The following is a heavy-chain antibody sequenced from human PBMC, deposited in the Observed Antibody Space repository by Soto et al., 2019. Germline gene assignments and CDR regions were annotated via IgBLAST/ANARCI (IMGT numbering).Heavy chain of an antibody. V-gene: IGHV4-30-2*01. Sequence: QLQLQESGSGLVKPSQTLSLTCAVAGGSISSCGYSGSWIRQPPGKGLEWIGYIYHSVSTYYNPTLTSRVTRSVDRSTNQFSLKLSSVTAADRAVYYGVSGRQYDFWSGYDSYAFDVWGQGTMVTVSS. CDR2: IYHSVST. CDR3: VSGRQYDFWSGYDSYAFDV. J-gene: IGHJ3*01. D-gene: IGHD3-3*01. CDR1: GGSISSCGYS.